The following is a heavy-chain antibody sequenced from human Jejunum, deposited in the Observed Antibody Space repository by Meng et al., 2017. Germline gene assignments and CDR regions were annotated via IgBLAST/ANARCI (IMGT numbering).Heavy chain of an antibody. J-gene: IGHJ4*02. CDR3: AKRPFNGEYYFDN. V-gene: IGHV3-23*01. CDR2: ISAGGGTT. D-gene: IGHD4-17*01. CDR1: GFTFRSYI. Sequence: GESLKISCSASGFTFRSYIMSWVRQAPGQGLEWVSGISAGGGTTYYADSVKGRFTISRDNSENTLLLQVNSLRVEDTAVYYCAKRPFNGEYYFDNWGQGTLVTVSS.